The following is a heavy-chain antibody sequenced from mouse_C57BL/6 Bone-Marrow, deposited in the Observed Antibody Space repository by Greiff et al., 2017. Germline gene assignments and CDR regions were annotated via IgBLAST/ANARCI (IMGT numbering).Heavy chain of an antibody. Sequence: EVKVVESGGGLVQPGGSLSLSCAASGFTFTDYYMSWVRQPPGKALEWLGFIRNKANGYTTEYSASVKGRFTISRDNSQSILYLQLNALRAEDSATYYCARDYGRYFDVWGTGTTVTVST. V-gene: IGHV7-3*01. J-gene: IGHJ1*03. CDR1: GFTFTDYY. CDR2: IRNKANGYTT. CDR3: ARDYGRYFDV. D-gene: IGHD1-1*02.